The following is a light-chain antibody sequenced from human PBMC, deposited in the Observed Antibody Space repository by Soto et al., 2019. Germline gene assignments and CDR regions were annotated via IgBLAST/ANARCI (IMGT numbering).Light chain of an antibody. CDR3: SSYTTSNTRQIV. J-gene: IGLJ1*01. CDR1: SSDVGGYNY. Sequence: QSALTQPASVSGSPGQSITISCTGTSSDVGGYNYVSWYQHHPGKAPKLMIYDVSNRPSGGSNRFSGSKSGNTASLTISGLQPEDEADYYCSSYTTSNTRQIVFGTGTKVTVL. V-gene: IGLV2-14*03. CDR2: DVS.